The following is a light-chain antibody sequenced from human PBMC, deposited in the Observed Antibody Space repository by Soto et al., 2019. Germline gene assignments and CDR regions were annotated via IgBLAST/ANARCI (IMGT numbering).Light chain of an antibody. CDR2: DVS. CDR3: CSYAGSYPGV. Sequence: QSALTQPRSVSGSPGQSVTISCTGTSSDVGGYNYVSWYQQHPGKAPKLMINDVSKRPSGVPDRFSGSKSGNTASLTISGLQAEDEADYYCCSYAGSYPGVFGTGTKLTVL. CDR1: SSDVGGYNY. V-gene: IGLV2-11*01. J-gene: IGLJ1*01.